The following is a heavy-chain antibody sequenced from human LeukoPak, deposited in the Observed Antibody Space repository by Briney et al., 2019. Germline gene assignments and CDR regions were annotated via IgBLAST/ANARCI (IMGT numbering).Heavy chain of an antibody. D-gene: IGHD1-26*01. Sequence: PGGSLRLSCAASGFTFSSYAMSWVRQAPGRGLEWVSAISGSGGTTYYADSMKGRFTISRDNSKNTLYLQMNGLRAEDTAVYYCAKDPHSGSYDSSEYFQHWGQGTLVTVSS. CDR2: ISGSGGTT. CDR3: AKDPHSGSYDSSEYFQH. J-gene: IGHJ1*01. CDR1: GFTFSSYA. V-gene: IGHV3-23*01.